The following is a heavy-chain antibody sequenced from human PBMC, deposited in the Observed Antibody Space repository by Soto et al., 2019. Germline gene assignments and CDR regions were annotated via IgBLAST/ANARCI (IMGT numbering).Heavy chain of an antibody. J-gene: IGHJ6*02. CDR3: ARDRKLVIPGNYYYYGMDV. CDR2: ISSSGTI. V-gene: IGHV4-59*01. CDR1: GGAIPGYY. Sequence: PSETLSLTCNVSGGAIPGYYWNWIRQPPGKGLEWIGYISSSGTINYNPSLKSRVTISLDTSRNHFSLRLTSVTAADTAVYFCARDRKLVIPGNYYYYGMDVWGQGTTVTVSS. D-gene: IGHD3-9*01.